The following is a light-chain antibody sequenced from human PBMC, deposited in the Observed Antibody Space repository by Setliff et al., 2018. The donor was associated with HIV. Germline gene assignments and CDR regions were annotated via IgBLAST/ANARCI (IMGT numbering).Light chain of an antibody. J-gene: IGLJ2*01. CDR1: ATDIGNYES. CDR3: CSYGRGDIWI. CDR2: DVT. V-gene: IGLV2-23*02. Sequence: QSALTQPASVSGSPGQSITISCTGSATDIGNYESVSWYQQYPGEVPKRIIYDVTKRPSGISSRFSGSKSGNSAFLTISGLQTEDEVDYYCCSYGRGDIWIFGGGTKVTVL.